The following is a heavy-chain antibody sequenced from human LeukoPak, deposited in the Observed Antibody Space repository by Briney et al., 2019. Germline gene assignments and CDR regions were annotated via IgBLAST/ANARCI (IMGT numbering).Heavy chain of an antibody. CDR3: ARGSAYYYDSSGYSKPFGY. D-gene: IGHD3-22*01. CDR1: GGSISSYY. CDR2: IYYSGST. J-gene: IGHJ4*02. Sequence: PSETLSLTCTVSGGSISSYYWSWIRQPPGKGLEWIGYIYYSGSTNYNPSLKSRVTISVDTSKNQFSLKLSSVTAADTAVYYCARGSAYYYDSSGYSKPFGYWGQGTLVTVSS. V-gene: IGHV4-59*01.